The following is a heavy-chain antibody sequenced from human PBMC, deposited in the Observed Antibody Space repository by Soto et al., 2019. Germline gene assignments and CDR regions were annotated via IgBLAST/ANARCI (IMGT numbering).Heavy chain of an antibody. V-gene: IGHV3-7*03. CDR2: IHGDGGKI. Sequence: GGSLRLSCAASGFMFSAYWMSWVRQAPGKGLEWVANIHGDGGKIYYVDSVKGRFTISRDNAKRSLYLQMNSLRAEDTAVYYCAKDSIRRSFSRSSTRARDAFDIWGQGTMVTVSS. CDR3: AKDSIRRSFSRSSTRARDAFDI. D-gene: IGHD6-6*01. J-gene: IGHJ3*02. CDR1: GFMFSAYW.